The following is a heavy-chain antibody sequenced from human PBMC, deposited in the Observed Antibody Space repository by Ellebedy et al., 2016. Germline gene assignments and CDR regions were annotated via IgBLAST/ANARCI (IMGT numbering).Heavy chain of an antibody. V-gene: IGHV3-74*01. J-gene: IGHJ4*02. CDR1: GFTFRNYW. D-gene: IGHD6-19*01. CDR3: AKPVGSGWRYYFDY. Sequence: GESLKISCAASGFTFRNYWMHWVRQAPGKGLVWVSRIKGDGSSIWYADPVKGRFTISRDNSKNTLYLQMNSLRAGDTAVYYCAKPVGSGWRYYFDYWGQGTLVTVSS. CDR2: IKGDGSSI.